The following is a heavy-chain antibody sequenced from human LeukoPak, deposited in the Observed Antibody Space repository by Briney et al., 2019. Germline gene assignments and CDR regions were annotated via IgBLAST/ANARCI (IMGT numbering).Heavy chain of an antibody. CDR1: GGSFSGYY. D-gene: IGHD5-18*01. CDR2: IYYSGST. CDR3: ARHGIRDDAFDI. J-gene: IGHJ3*02. V-gene: IGHV4-59*08. Sequence: SETLSLTCAVYGGSFSGYYRSWIRQPPGKGLEWIGYIYYSGSTNYSPSLKSRVTISVDKSKNQFSLKLCSVTAADTAVYYCARHGIRDDAFDIWGQGTMVTVSS.